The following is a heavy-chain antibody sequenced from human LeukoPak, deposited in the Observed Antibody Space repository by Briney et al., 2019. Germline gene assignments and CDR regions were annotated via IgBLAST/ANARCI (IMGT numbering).Heavy chain of an antibody. D-gene: IGHD6-19*01. CDR2: ISSSSSTI. Sequence: GGSLRLSCVASGFSFSSYSTNWVRQAPGKGLEWVSYISSSSSTIYYADSVKGRFTVSRDNAKNSVYLQMNSLRAEDTAVYYCAKQSVAVYYYCDYWGQGTLVTVSS. J-gene: IGHJ4*02. CDR3: AKQSVAVYYYCDY. V-gene: IGHV3-48*04. CDR1: GFSFSSYS.